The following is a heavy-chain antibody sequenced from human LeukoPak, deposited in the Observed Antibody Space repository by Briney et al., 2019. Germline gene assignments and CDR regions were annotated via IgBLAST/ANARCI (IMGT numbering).Heavy chain of an antibody. Sequence: QSGGSLRLSCAASGFPFSSYVMHWLRQTPGKGLEWVAVIWFDGGKIYYADSVKGRFTISRDNSKNTLYLQMNSLRAEDTAVYHYARDFTNIRGGGYFDNWGQGTLVTVSS. D-gene: IGHD2/OR15-2a*01. J-gene: IGHJ4*02. CDR3: ARDFTNIRGGGYFDN. CDR1: GFPFSSYV. CDR2: IWFDGGKI. V-gene: IGHV3-33*01.